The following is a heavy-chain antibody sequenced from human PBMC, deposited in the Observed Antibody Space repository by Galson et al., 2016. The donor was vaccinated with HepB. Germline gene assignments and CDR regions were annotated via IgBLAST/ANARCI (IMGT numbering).Heavy chain of an antibody. D-gene: IGHD5/OR15-5a*01. J-gene: IGHJ5*02. CDR2: IYYSGST. Sequence: SETLSLTCTVSGGSISSSSYYWGWIRQPPGKGLEWIGSIYYSGSTYYNPSLKSRITMSIDTSKNQFSLHLSSVSAADTAIFYCAREDLSNWFDTWGQGALVTVSS. CDR3: AREDLSNWFDT. V-gene: IGHV4-39*07. CDR1: GGSISSSSYY.